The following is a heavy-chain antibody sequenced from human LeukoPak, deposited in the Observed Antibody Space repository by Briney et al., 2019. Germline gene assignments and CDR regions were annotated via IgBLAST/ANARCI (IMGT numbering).Heavy chain of an antibody. V-gene: IGHV4-38-2*02. CDR2: IFFSGST. CDR3: ARDTVTDNWFDP. CDR1: AYSLASGYS. J-gene: IGHJ5*02. Sequence: SETLSLTCTLAAYSLASGYSWGWIRQPPGKGLGGFGSIFFSGSTYYNPSLKSRVTTSVDTSKNQCSLKLSSVTAADTAVYYCARDTVTDNWFDPWGQGTLVTVSS. D-gene: IGHD4-17*01.